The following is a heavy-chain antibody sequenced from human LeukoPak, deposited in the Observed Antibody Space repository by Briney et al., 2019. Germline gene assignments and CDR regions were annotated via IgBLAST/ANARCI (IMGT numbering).Heavy chain of an antibody. D-gene: IGHD4-23*01. V-gene: IGHV3-53*04. CDR2: IYSGGST. Sequence: GGSLRLSCAASGFTVSSNYMSWVRQAPGKGLEWVSVIYSGGSTYYADSVKGRFTISRHNSKNTLYLQMNSLRAEDTAVYYCARGNRRWGFSYYYYGMDVWGQGTTVTVSS. CDR1: GFTVSSNY. CDR3: ARGNRRWGFSYYYYGMDV. J-gene: IGHJ6*02.